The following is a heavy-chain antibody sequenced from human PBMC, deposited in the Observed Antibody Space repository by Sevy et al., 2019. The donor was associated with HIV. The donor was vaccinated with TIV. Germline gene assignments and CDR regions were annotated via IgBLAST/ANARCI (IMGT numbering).Heavy chain of an antibody. V-gene: IGHV3-7*01. CDR3: ARAEQVTMLVVFGGLYFDS. CDR1: GFTFSRYW. D-gene: IGHD3-22*01. CDR2: IKQDESAK. Sequence: GGSLRLSCAASGFTFSRYWMTWVRQAPGKGLEWVANIKQDESAKYDVDSVKGRFTISRDNAKNSLYLQMNSLRADDTAVYYCARAEQVTMLVVFGGLYFDSWGQGTLVTVSS. J-gene: IGHJ4*02.